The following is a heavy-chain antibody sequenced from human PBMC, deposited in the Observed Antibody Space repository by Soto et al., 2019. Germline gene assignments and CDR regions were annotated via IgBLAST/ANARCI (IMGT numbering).Heavy chain of an antibody. CDR3: ARGQWRGYYYYYGMDV. Sequence: SETLSLTCTVSGGSISSGDYYWSWIRQPPGKGLEWIGYIYYSGSTYYNPSLKSRVTISVDTSKNQFSLKLSSVTAADTAVYYCARGQWRGYYYYYGMDVWGQGTTVTVYS. CDR1: GGSISSGDYY. CDR2: IYYSGST. J-gene: IGHJ6*02. D-gene: IGHD6-19*01. V-gene: IGHV4-30-4*01.